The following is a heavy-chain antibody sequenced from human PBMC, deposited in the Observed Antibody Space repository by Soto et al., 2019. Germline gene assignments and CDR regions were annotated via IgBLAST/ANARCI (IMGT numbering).Heavy chain of an antibody. J-gene: IGHJ6*04. CDR1: GFNFRTYC. D-gene: IGHD7-27*01. V-gene: IGHV3-74*01. CDR3: AMGTMDI. Sequence: SRSLSCAASGFNFRTYCMQWVRQVPGEDLVWVSRINNDGSSTDYADSVKGRFTISRDNAKDTLYLQMNSLRVEETAVYYCAMGTMDIWGKGTTVTVSS. CDR2: INNDGSST.